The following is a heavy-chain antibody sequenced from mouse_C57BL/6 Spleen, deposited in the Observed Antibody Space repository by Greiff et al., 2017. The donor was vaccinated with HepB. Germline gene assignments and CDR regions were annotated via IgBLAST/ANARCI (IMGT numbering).Heavy chain of an antibody. CDR3: ARNGNKVEYYFDY. CDR2: ISSGSSTI. D-gene: IGHD1-1*01. Sequence: DVQLVESGGGLVKPGGSLKLSCAASGFTFSDYGMHWVRQAPEKGLEWVAYISSGSSTIYYADTVKGRFTISRDNAKNTLFLQMTSLRSEDTAMYYCARNGNKVEYYFDYWGQGTTLTVSS. J-gene: IGHJ2*01. V-gene: IGHV5-17*01. CDR1: GFTFSDYG.